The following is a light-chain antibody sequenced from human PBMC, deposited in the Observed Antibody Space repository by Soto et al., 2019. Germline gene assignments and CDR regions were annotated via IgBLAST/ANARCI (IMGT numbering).Light chain of an antibody. V-gene: IGKV3-15*01. CDR3: QQYNNWWT. Sequence: EIVMTQSPATLSVSPVERATLSCRASQSVSNNLAWYQQKPGQAPRLLIYGASSRATGTPARFSGSGSGTEFTLTISSLQTEDFAVYYCQQYNNWWTFGQGTKVDIK. J-gene: IGKJ1*01. CDR1: QSVSNN. CDR2: GAS.